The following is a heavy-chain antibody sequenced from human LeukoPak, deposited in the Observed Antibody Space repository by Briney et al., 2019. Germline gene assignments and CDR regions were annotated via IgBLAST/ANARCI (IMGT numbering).Heavy chain of an antibody. CDR1: GGSFSGYY. J-gene: IGHJ5*02. D-gene: IGHD5-18*01. CDR3: ARDRGYSYGRANWFDP. Sequence: SETLSLTCAVYGGSFSGYYWSWIRQPPGKGLEWIGEINHSGSTNYNLSLKSRVTISVDTSKNQFSLKLSSVTAADTAVYYCARDRGYSYGRANWFDPWGQGTLVTVSS. V-gene: IGHV4-34*01. CDR2: INHSGST.